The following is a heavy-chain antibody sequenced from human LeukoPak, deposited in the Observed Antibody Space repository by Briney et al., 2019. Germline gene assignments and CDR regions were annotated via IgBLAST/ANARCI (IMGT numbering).Heavy chain of an antibody. Sequence: PSETLSLTCAVYGGSFSGYYWSWIRQPPGKGLEWIGEINHSGSTNYNPSLKSRVTISVDTSKNQFSLKLSSVTAADTAVYYRARGPKLDSSGYRALWGQGTLVTVSS. CDR2: INHSGST. CDR1: GGSFSGYY. D-gene: IGHD3-22*01. CDR3: ARGPKLDSSGYRAL. V-gene: IGHV4-34*01. J-gene: IGHJ4*02.